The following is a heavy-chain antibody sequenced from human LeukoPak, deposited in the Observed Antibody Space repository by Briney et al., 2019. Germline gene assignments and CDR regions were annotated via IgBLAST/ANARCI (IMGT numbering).Heavy chain of an antibody. V-gene: IGHV1-8*03. Sequence: ASVKVSCKASGYTFTSYGINWVRQATGQGLEWMGWMNPNSGNTGYAQEFQGRVTITRNTSISTAYMELSSLRSEDTAVYYCARGRIYSSGWYDDYWGQGTLVTVSS. D-gene: IGHD6-19*01. J-gene: IGHJ4*02. CDR1: GYTFTSYG. CDR2: MNPNSGNT. CDR3: ARGRIYSSGWYDDY.